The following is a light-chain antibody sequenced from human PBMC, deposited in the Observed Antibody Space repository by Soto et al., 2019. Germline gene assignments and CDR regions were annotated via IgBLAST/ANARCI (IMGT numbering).Light chain of an antibody. J-gene: IGLJ1*01. CDR2: EVR. CDR1: SSDVGGFNY. Sequence: QSALTQPASVSGSPGQSITISCTGTSSDVGGFNYVSWYQQHPGKTPKLLIYEVRNRPSGVSNRFSGSKSGNTASLTISGLQAEDEADYYCSSYTSSSSGVFGTGTNVTVL. V-gene: IGLV2-14*01. CDR3: SSYTSSSSGV.